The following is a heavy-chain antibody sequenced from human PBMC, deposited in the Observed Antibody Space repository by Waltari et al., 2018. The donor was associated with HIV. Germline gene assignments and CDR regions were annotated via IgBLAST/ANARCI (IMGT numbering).Heavy chain of an antibody. V-gene: IGHV3-30*18. J-gene: IGHJ4*02. Sequence: QVQLVESGGGVVQPGRSLRLSCAASGFTFSSYGMHWVRQAPGKGLEWVAVISYYGDNKYYADSVKGRFTISRDNSKNTLYLQMNSLRVEDTAVYYCAKGASGWSPGYWGQGTLV. CDR1: GFTFSSYG. D-gene: IGHD6-19*01. CDR2: ISYYGDNK. CDR3: AKGASGWSPGY.